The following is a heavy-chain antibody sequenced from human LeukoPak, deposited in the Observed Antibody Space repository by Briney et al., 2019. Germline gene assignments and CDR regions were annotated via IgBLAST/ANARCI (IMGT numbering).Heavy chain of an antibody. CDR1: GFTFSNAW. D-gene: IGHD2-2*01. CDR3: TTAPAQSDY. CDR2: IKSKTDDGTT. V-gene: IGHV3-15*01. J-gene: IGHJ4*02. Sequence: PGGSLRLSCAASGFTFSNAWMSWVRQAPGKGLEWVGRIKSKTDDGTTDYAAPVKGRSTLSRDDSKNTLYLQMNSLKFEDTAVYYCTTAPAQSDYWGQGTLVTVSS.